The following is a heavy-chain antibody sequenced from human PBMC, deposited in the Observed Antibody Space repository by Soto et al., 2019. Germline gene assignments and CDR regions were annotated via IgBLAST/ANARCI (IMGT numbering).Heavy chain of an antibody. J-gene: IGHJ5*02. D-gene: IGHD6-13*01. Sequence: PSETLSLTCAVSGGSISSSNWWSWVRQPPGKGLEWIGEIYHSGSTNYNPSLKSRVTISVDKSKNQFSLKLSSVTAADTAVYFCARVPASIAAAGSNWFDPWGPGTLVTVSS. CDR2: IYHSGST. CDR3: ARVPASIAAAGSNWFDP. V-gene: IGHV4-4*02. CDR1: GGSISSSNW.